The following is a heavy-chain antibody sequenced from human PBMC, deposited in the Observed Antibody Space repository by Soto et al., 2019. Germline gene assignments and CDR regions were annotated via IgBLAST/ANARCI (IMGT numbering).Heavy chain of an antibody. CDR3: EKDRYSSSSPNWFDP. Sequence: GESLSLTCAASGFTFSSYDMCGVRQAPGKGLEWVSAISGSGGGTYYADSVKGRFTISRDNSKNTLYLQMNTLRAEATAVYYCEKDRYSSSSPNWFDPWGQGTLVTVSS. CDR1: GFTFSSYD. CDR2: ISGSGGGT. J-gene: IGHJ5*02. D-gene: IGHD6-6*01. V-gene: IGHV3-23*01.